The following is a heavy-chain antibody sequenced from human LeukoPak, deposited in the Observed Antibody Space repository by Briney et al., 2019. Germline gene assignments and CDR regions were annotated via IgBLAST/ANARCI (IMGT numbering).Heavy chain of an antibody. CDR3: TTVTMVRDYDY. CDR2: IKKKDDGGTA. D-gene: IGHD3-10*01. V-gene: IGHV3-15*01. Sequence: GGSLRLSCAASGFPFSDDWMSWVRQAPGRGLEWVGRIKKKDDGGTADYSAPVKGRFTISRDDSKNMLYLEMNNLKIEDTAVYYCTTVTMVRDYDYWGQRTLVTVSS. J-gene: IGHJ4*02. CDR1: GFPFSDDW.